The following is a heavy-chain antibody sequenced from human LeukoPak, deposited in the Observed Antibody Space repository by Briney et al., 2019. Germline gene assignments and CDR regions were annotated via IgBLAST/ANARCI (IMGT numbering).Heavy chain of an antibody. CDR3: ANSQHLMVYSHDAFDI. CDR2: ISGSGGST. Sequence: PGGSLRPSCAASGFTFSSYAMSWVRQAPGKGLEWVSAISGSGGSTYYADSVKGRFTISRDNSKNTLYLQMNSLRAEDTAVYYCANSQHLMVYSHDAFDIWGQGTMVTVSS. V-gene: IGHV3-23*01. CDR1: GFTFSSYA. J-gene: IGHJ3*02. D-gene: IGHD2-8*01.